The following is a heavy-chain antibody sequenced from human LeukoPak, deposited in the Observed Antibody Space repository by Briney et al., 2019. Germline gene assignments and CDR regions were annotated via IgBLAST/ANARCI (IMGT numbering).Heavy chain of an antibody. CDR1: GGSIGTYY. CDR2: IYVTGT. CDR3: ARHIGGGIEDMDV. Sequence: SETLSLTCTVSGGSIGTYYWSWIRQPPGKGLEWIGYIYVTGTRYNPYLQSRVTISVDRSRNQFFLKMSSVTAADTAVYYCARHIGGGIEDMDVWGKGTKVIVSS. J-gene: IGHJ6*03. V-gene: IGHV4-59*08. D-gene: IGHD3-16*02.